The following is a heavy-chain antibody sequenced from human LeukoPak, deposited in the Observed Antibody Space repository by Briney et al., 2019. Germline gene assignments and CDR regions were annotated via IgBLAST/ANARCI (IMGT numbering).Heavy chain of an antibody. CDR1: GYSFTSYW. Sequence: GGSLQISCKGSGYSFTSYWIGWVRQLPGKGLEGMGIIYPGDSDTRYSPSFQGQVTISADKSISTAYLQWSSLKASDTAMYYCARCNGVADDFDYWGQGTLVTVSS. J-gene: IGHJ4*02. CDR3: ARCNGVADDFDY. CDR2: IYPGDSDT. V-gene: IGHV5-51*01. D-gene: IGHD6-19*01.